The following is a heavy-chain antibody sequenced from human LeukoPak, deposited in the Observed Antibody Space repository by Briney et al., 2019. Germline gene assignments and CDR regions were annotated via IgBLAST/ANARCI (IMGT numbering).Heavy chain of an antibody. CDR3: ARDRFDILTGYCNPGGMDV. CDR2: INPSGGST. V-gene: IGHV1-46*01. J-gene: IGHJ6*02. Sequence: GASVKVSCKASGYTFTSYYMHWERQAPGQGLEWMGIINPSGGSTSYAQKFQGRVTMTRDTSTSTVYMELSSLRSEDTAVYYCARDRFDILTGYCNPGGMDVWGQGTTVTVSS. CDR1: GYTFTSYY. D-gene: IGHD3-9*01.